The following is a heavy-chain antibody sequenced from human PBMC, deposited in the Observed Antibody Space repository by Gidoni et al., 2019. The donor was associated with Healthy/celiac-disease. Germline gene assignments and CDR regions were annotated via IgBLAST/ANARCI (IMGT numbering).Heavy chain of an antibody. CDR1: GFTFSSYG. Sequence: QVQLMESGGGVVQPGRSLRLSCAASGFTFSSYGMHWVRQAPGKGLEWVAVISYDGSNKYYADSVKGRFTISRDNSKNTLYLQMNSLRAEDTAVYYCAKGVLWFGELLTHFDYWGQGTLVTVSS. J-gene: IGHJ4*02. V-gene: IGHV3-30*18. CDR2: ISYDGSNK. CDR3: AKGVLWFGELLTHFDY. D-gene: IGHD3-10*01.